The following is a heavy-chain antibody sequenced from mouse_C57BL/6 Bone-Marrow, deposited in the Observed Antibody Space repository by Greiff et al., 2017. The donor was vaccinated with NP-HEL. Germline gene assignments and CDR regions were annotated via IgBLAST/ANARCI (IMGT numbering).Heavy chain of an antibody. CDR2: IRNKANNHAT. Sequence: EVQGVESGGGLVQPGGSMKLSCAASGFTFSDAWMDWVRQSPEKGLEWVAEIRNKANNHATYYAESVKGRFTISRDDSKSSVYLQMNSLRAEDTGIYYCTRPVRRTFAYWGQGTLVTVSA. V-gene: IGHV6-6*01. J-gene: IGHJ3*01. CDR3: TRPVRRTFAY. D-gene: IGHD1-1*01. CDR1: GFTFSDAW.